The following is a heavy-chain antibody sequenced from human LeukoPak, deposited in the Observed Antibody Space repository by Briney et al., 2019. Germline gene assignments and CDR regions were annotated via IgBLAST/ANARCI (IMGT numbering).Heavy chain of an antibody. D-gene: IGHD3-22*01. V-gene: IGHV4-59*08. CDR1: GGSISSYY. J-gene: IGHJ4*02. CDR2: IYYSGST. CDR3: ARQPSLPRMAYDSSGYYFDY. Sequence: SETLSLTCTVSGGSISSYYWSWIRQPPGKGLEGIGYIYYSGSTNYNPSLKSRVTISVDTSKNQFSLKLSSVTAADTAVYYCARQPSLPRMAYDSSGYYFDYWGQGTLVTVSS.